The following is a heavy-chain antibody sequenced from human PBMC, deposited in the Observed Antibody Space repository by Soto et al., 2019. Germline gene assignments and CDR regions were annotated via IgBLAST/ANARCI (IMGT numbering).Heavy chain of an antibody. D-gene: IGHD3-3*01. Sequence: EVQLVESGGGLVKPGGSLRLSCAASGFTFSSYSMNWVRQAPGKGLEWVSSISSSSSYIYYADSVKGRFTISRDNAKNSLYLHMNSLRAEDTAVYYCARDADFGVVIDYWGQGTLVTVSS. CDR1: GFTFSSYS. J-gene: IGHJ4*02. CDR2: ISSSSSYI. CDR3: ARDADFGVVIDY. V-gene: IGHV3-21*01.